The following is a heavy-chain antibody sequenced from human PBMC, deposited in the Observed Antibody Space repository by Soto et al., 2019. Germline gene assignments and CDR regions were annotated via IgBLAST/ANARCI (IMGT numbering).Heavy chain of an antibody. Sequence: PSETLCLTYTVSGGSIGGGGYYWSWIRQHPGKGLEWIGYIYYSGSTYYNPSLKSRVTISVDTSKNQSSLKLSSVTAADTAVYYCARMVRGVRQVDYWGQGTLVTVSS. CDR2: IYYSGST. CDR1: GGSIGGGGYY. CDR3: ARMVRGVRQVDY. J-gene: IGHJ4*02. V-gene: IGHV4-31*02. D-gene: IGHD3-10*01.